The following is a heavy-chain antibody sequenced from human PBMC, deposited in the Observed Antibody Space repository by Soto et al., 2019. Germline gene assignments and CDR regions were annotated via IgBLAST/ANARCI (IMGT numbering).Heavy chain of an antibody. Sequence: SETLSLTCTVSGGSISSTSYYWGWIRQPPGKGLEWIGTIYYSGCTYYSPSLKSRVTISVDTSKNQFSLKLSSVTAADTAVYYCTRSINSTYSSFFYIYMDVWGKGTTVTVSS. CDR1: GGSISSTSYY. CDR3: TRSINSTYSSFFYIYMDV. CDR2: IYYSGCT. V-gene: IGHV4-39*01. J-gene: IGHJ6*03. D-gene: IGHD2-15*01.